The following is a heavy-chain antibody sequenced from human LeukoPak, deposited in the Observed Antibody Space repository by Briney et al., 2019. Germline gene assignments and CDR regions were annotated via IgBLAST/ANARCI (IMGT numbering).Heavy chain of an antibody. CDR3: ARYWLGDYGDYFDY. Sequence: SETLSLTCTASGGSISSGGYYWSWIRQHPGKGLEWIGYIYYSGSTYYNPSLKSRVTISVDTSKNQFSLKLSSVTAADTAVYYCARYWLGDYGDYFDYWGQGTLVTVSS. J-gene: IGHJ4*02. D-gene: IGHD4-17*01. CDR1: GGSISSGGYY. V-gene: IGHV4-31*03. CDR2: IYYSGST.